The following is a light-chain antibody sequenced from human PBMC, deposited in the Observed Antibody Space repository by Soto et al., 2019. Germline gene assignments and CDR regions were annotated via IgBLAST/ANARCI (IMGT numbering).Light chain of an antibody. CDR3: HQRQSWPRT. CDR1: QTVNSR. V-gene: IGKV3-11*01. J-gene: IGKJ1*01. Sequence: EIVLTQSPATLSSSPGERDTLSCRASQTVNSRLAWYQHKPGQAPRLLIYHTSNRATGIPARFSGSGSGTDFTLTISSLEPEDFAVYYCHQRQSWPRTFGQGTKVES. CDR2: HTS.